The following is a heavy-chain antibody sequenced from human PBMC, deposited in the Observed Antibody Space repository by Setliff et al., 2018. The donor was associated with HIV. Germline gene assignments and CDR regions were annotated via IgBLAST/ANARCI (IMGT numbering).Heavy chain of an antibody. D-gene: IGHD2-15*01. Sequence: ETLSLTCAVYGGSFSGYHWNWIRQPPGKGLEWIGEINHSGRTNYNPSLKSRVTISVDTSENQFSLKLRSVTAADTAMYYCARVSITYWYSIPTFYYYYMDVWGKGTKVTRLL. CDR2: INHSGRT. CDR1: GGSFSGYH. CDR3: ARVSITYWYSIPTFYYYYMDV. J-gene: IGHJ6*03. V-gene: IGHV4-34*01.